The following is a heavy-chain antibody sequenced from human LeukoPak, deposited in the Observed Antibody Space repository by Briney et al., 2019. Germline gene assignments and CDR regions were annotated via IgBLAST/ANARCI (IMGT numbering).Heavy chain of an antibody. Sequence: GGSLRLSCAASGFTFSSYGMHWVRQAPGKGLEWVAVISYDGSNKYYADSVKGRFTISRDNSKNTLYLQMNSLRAEDTAVYYCARDHRERLVYAIEPYYYYYYGMDVWGQGTTVTVSS. V-gene: IGHV3-30*03. CDR1: GFTFSSYG. CDR3: ARDHRERLVYAIEPYYYYYYGMDV. CDR2: ISYDGSNK. J-gene: IGHJ6*02. D-gene: IGHD2-8*01.